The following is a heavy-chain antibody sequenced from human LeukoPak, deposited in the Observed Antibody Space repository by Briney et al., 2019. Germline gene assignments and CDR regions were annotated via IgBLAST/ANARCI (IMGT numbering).Heavy chain of an antibody. D-gene: IGHD6-13*01. CDR3: ARDPGIAAAGTRLNWFDP. CDR1: GGSISSSNW. CDR2: IYHSGST. J-gene: IGHJ5*02. V-gene: IGHV4-4*02. Sequence: PSETLSLTCAVSGGSISSSNWWSWVRQPPGKGLEWIGEIYHSGSTNYNPSLKSRVTISVDKSKNQFSLKLSSVTAADTAVYYCARDPGIAAAGTRLNWFDPWGQGTLVTVSS.